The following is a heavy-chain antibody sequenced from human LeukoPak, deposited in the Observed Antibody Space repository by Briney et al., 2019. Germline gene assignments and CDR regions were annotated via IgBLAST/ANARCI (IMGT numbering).Heavy chain of an antibody. Sequence: GGSLRLSCAASGFTFSSYSMNWVRQAPGKGLEWVSYISSSSSTIYYADSVKGRFTISRDNAKNSLYLQMNSLRAEDTAVYYCAKRKGAAGIYYFDYWGQGTLVTVSS. V-gene: IGHV3-48*01. CDR1: GFTFSSYS. J-gene: IGHJ4*02. CDR2: ISSSSSTI. D-gene: IGHD6-13*01. CDR3: AKRKGAAGIYYFDY.